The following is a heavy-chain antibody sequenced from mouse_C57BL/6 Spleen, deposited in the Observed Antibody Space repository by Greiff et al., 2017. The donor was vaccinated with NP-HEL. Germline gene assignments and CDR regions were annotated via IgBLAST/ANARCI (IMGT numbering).Heavy chain of an antibody. J-gene: IGHJ4*01. CDR3: ARALLLRAMDY. CDR1: GYKFTDYN. Sequence: VQLQQSGPELVKPGASVKIPCKASGYKFTDYNMDWVKQSHGKSLEWIGDINPNNGGTIYNQKFKGKATLTVDKSSSTAYMELRSLTSEDTAVYYCARALLLRAMDYWGQGTSVTVSS. D-gene: IGHD1-1*01. CDR2: INPNNGGT. V-gene: IGHV1-18*01.